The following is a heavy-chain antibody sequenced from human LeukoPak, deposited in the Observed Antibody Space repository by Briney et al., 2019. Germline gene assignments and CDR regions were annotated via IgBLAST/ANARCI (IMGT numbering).Heavy chain of an antibody. Sequence: GGSLRLSCAASGFTFSSYSMNWVRQAPGKGPEWVSSISSSSSYIYYADSVKGRFTISRDNAKNSLYLQMNSLRAEDTAVYYCARYSPYDAFDIWGQGTMVTVSS. CDR3: ARYSPYDAFDI. D-gene: IGHD6-13*01. J-gene: IGHJ3*02. V-gene: IGHV3-21*01. CDR2: ISSSSSYI. CDR1: GFTFSSYS.